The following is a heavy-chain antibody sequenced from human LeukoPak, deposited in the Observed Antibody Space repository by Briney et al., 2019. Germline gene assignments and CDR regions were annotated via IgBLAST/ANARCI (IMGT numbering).Heavy chain of an antibody. Sequence: GGSLRLSCTASGFSFSSYAMAWVRQAPGKGLEWVSALSGTGGTRYYANSVKGRFTISRDNSKNTVYLQMNSLRADDTAVYYCAKDRIGTDYFFDSWGQGTLVTVSS. J-gene: IGHJ4*02. V-gene: IGHV3-23*01. D-gene: IGHD4/OR15-4a*01. CDR1: GFSFSSYA. CDR2: LSGTGGTR. CDR3: AKDRIGTDYFFDS.